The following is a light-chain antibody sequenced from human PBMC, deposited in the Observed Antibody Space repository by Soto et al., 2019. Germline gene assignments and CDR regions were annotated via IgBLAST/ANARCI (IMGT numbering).Light chain of an antibody. CDR3: LLSYNGPYV. CDR1: TGAVTNGHY. V-gene: IGLV7-46*01. CDR2: DTT. J-gene: IGLJ1*01. Sequence: QAVVTQEPSLTVSPGGTVALTYGSSTGAVTNGHYPYWFQQKPGQAPRTLIYDTTNSHSWTPARFSGSLLGGKAALTLSGAQPEGEAEYYCLLSYNGPYVFGTGTKVTVL.